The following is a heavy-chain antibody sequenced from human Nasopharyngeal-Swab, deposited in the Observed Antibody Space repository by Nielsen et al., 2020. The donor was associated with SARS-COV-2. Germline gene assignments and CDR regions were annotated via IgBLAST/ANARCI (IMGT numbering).Heavy chain of an antibody. Sequence: GESLKISCKGSGYSFTSYWISWVRQMPGKGLEWMGRIDPSDSYTNYSPSFQGHVTTSADKSISTAYLQWSSLKASDTAMYYCARQIRFLEWLPYYYYYMDVWGKGTTVTVSS. D-gene: IGHD3-3*01. CDR2: IDPSDSYT. CDR1: GYSFTSYW. J-gene: IGHJ6*03. V-gene: IGHV5-10-1*01. CDR3: ARQIRFLEWLPYYYYYMDV.